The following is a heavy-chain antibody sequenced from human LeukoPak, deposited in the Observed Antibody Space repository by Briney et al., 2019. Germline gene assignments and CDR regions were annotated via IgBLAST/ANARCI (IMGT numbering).Heavy chain of an antibody. CDR1: GYTFTSYD. CDR2: MNPNSGNT. J-gene: IGHJ6*04. CDR3: ARGGRAAGIYDYVWESYRMDV. V-gene: IGHV1-8*01. Sequence: GASVKVSCKASGYTFTSYDINWVRQATGQGLEWMGWMNPNSGNTGYAQKFQGRVTMTRNTSISTAYMELSSLRSEDTAVYYCARGGRAAGIYDYVWESYRMDVWGKGTTVTVSS. D-gene: IGHD3-16*02.